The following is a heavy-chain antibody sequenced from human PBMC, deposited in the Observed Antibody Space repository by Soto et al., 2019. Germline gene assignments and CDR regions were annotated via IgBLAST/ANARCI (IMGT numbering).Heavy chain of an antibody. V-gene: IGHV2-5*02. D-gene: IGHD6-19*01. J-gene: IGHJ4*02. CDR1: GFSLSTTRVA. CDR2: IYWDDDK. Sequence: QITLKESGPTLVKPTQTLTLTCTFSGFSLSTTRVAVGWIRQPPGKALEWLALIYWDDDKRYSPFLKSRLTTTKDTSKNRVVLTMTNMDPVDTAAYYCAHSVVAGLGYYFDYWGQGTLVTVSS. CDR3: AHSVVAGLGYYFDY.